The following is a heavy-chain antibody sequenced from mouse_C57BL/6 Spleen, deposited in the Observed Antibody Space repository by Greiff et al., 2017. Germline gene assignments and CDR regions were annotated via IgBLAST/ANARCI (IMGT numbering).Heavy chain of an antibody. CDR3: VREAYYSNYVPDYAMDY. CDR1: GFTFNTYA. Sequence: VQLKESGGGLVQPKGSLKLSCAASGFTFNTYAMHWVRQAPGKGLEWVARIRSKSSNYATYYADSVKDRFTISRDDSQSMLYLQMNNLKTEDTAMYYCVREAYYSNYVPDYAMDYWGQGTSVTVSS. J-gene: IGHJ4*01. CDR2: IRSKSSNYAT. V-gene: IGHV10-3*01. D-gene: IGHD2-5*01.